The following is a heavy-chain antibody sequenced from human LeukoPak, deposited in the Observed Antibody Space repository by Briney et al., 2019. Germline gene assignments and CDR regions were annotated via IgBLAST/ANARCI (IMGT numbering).Heavy chain of an antibody. V-gene: IGHV3-23*01. J-gene: IGHJ6*02. Sequence: SGGSLRLSCAASGLTFSSYAMSWVRQAPGKGLEWVSAISGSGGSTYYADSVKGRFTISRDNSRNTLYLQMNSLRAEDTAVYYCAKDPSTRSLHYYYYGMDVWGQGTTVTVSS. CDR3: AKDPSTRSLHYYYYGMDV. CDR1: GLTFSSYA. CDR2: ISGSGGST.